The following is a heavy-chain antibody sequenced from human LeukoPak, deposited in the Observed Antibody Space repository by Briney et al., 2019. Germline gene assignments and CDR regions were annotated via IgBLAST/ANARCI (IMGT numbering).Heavy chain of an antibody. Sequence: GGSLRLSCAASGFTFSSYAMSWVRQAPGKGLEWVAVISYDGSNKYYADSVKGRFTISRDNSKNTLYLQMNSLRAEDTAVYYCAKSRPHYDFWSGYYDYWGQGTLVTVSS. CDR2: ISYDGSNK. V-gene: IGHV3-30*18. CDR3: AKSRPHYDFWSGYYDY. D-gene: IGHD3-3*01. CDR1: GFTFSSYA. J-gene: IGHJ4*02.